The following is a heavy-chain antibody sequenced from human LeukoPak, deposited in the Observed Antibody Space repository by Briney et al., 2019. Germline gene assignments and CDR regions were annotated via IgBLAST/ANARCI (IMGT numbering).Heavy chain of an antibody. D-gene: IGHD2-2*01. Sequence: SETLSLTCTVSGGSISSYYWSWIRQPPGKGLEWIGYIYYSGSTNYSPSLKTRVTISVDTSKNQFSLKLSSVTAADTAVYYCARARTRRLGYCSSTSCYGNWFDPWGQGTLVIVSS. CDR1: GGSISSYY. V-gene: IGHV4-59*01. CDR2: IYYSGST. J-gene: IGHJ5*02. CDR3: ARARTRRLGYCSSTSCYGNWFDP.